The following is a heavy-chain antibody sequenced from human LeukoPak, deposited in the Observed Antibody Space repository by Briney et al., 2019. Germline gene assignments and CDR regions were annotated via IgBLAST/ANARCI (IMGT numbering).Heavy chain of an antibody. CDR2: IYYSGYT. V-gene: IGHV4-59*12. D-gene: IGHD6-19*01. Sequence: SETLSLTCTVSGGSISSYYWSWIRHPPGKGLKWSGNIYYSGYTTYSPYLRSRVTISVDTSKNQFSLKLSSVTAADTAVYYCARLRAGGYSSGWYQGGIRGNLFDYWCQGTLVTVSS. CDR1: GGSISSYY. CDR3: ARLRAGGYSSGWYQGGIRGNLFDY. J-gene: IGHJ4*02.